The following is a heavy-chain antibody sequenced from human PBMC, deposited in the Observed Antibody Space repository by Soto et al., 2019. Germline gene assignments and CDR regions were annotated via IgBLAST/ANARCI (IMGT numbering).Heavy chain of an antibody. Sequence: GSLRLSCAASGFTFSSYAMSWVRQAPGKGLEWVSAISGSGGSTYYADSVKGRFTISRDNSKNTLYLQMNSLRAEDTAVYYCAKDSMVRGVINDNWFDPWGQGTLVTVSS. CDR1: GFTFSSYA. CDR2: ISGSGGST. V-gene: IGHV3-23*01. D-gene: IGHD3-10*01. J-gene: IGHJ5*02. CDR3: AKDSMVRGVINDNWFDP.